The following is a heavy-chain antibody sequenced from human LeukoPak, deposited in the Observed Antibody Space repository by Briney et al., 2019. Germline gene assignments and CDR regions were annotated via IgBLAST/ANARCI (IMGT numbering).Heavy chain of an antibody. J-gene: IGHJ4*02. V-gene: IGHV1-69*04. CDR2: IIPILGIA. Sequence: SVKVSCKASGGTFSSYAISWMRQAPGQGLKWMGRIIPILGIANYAQKFQGRVTITADKSTSTAYMELSSLRSEDTAVYYCARGDTAMLEDYWGQGTLVTVSS. D-gene: IGHD5-18*01. CDR3: ARGDTAMLEDY. CDR1: GGTFSSYA.